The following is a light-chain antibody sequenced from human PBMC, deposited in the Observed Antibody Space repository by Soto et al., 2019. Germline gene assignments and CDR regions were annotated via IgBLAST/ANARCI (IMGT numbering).Light chain of an antibody. CDR3: QQYNRFSWT. V-gene: IGKV1-5*03. CDR1: QSIDKW. Sequence: DIQMTQSPSTLSASVGDRVTITCRASQSIDKWLAWYQQKPGKAPKLLIYKASLLQSGVPSRFSGSGSGTEFTLTISSLQPDDVGSYFGQQYNRFSWTCGQGPKVEIK. J-gene: IGKJ1*01. CDR2: KAS.